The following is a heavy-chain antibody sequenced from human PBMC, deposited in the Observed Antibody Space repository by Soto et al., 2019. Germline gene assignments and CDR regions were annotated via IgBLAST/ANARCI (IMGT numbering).Heavy chain of an antibody. CDR1: GYSFTSYW. CDR3: ARPYPGDCSSTSCYTDYYYGMDV. CDR2: IDPSDSYT. J-gene: IGHJ6*02. Sequence: GESLKISCKGSGYSFTSYWISWVRQMPGKGLEWMGRIDPSDSYTNYSPSFQGHVTISADKSISTAYLQWSSLKASDTAMYYCARPYPGDCSSTSCYTDYYYGMDVWGQGTTVIVSS. D-gene: IGHD2-2*02. V-gene: IGHV5-10-1*01.